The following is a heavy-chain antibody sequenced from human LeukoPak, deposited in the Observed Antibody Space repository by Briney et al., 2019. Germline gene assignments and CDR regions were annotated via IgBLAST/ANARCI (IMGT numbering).Heavy chain of an antibody. CDR1: GGTFSSYA. J-gene: IGHJ5*02. V-gene: IGHV1-69*05. CDR2: SIPIFGTA. Sequence: ASVKVSCKASGGTFSSYAISWGRHAPGQGLGWGGGSIPIFGTANYAQKFQGRVTITTDESTSTAYMELSSLSSEETAVYYCERYYYAAFDPWGQGTLVTVSS. CDR3: ERYYYAAFDP. D-gene: IGHD3-10*01.